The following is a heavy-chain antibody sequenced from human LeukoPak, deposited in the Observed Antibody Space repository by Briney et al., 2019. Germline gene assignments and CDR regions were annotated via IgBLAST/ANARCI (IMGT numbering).Heavy chain of an antibody. V-gene: IGHV3-30*04. CDR1: GFIFIDYD. CDR2: ISKDAAFM. D-gene: IGHD6-19*01. J-gene: IGHJ4*02. CDR3: ARDLMWLVDY. Sequence: GGSLRLSCAASGFIFIDYDFHWARQAPGKGLEWLAYISKDAAFMFYADSVRGRFTVSRDNSKRTVYLQLNSLRAEDTALYYCARDLMWLVDYWGQGTLVTVSS.